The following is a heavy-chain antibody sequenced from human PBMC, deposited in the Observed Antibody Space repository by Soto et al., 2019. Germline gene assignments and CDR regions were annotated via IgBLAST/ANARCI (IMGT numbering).Heavy chain of an antibody. J-gene: IGHJ6*02. CDR1: GYTFSRYS. CDR2: VSGYNGDT. V-gene: IGHV1-18*01. CDR3: AKNGQPPYYYYGMDV. Sequence: QGQLVQSGPEVKKPGASVKVSCKASGYTFSRYSISWVRRAPGQGLEWMGWVSGYNGDTKYAQKVQGRVTMTIDTSTYTAYMELRSLTSDDTAIYYCAKNGQPPYYYYGMDVWGQGTTVTVSS. D-gene: IGHD2-8*01.